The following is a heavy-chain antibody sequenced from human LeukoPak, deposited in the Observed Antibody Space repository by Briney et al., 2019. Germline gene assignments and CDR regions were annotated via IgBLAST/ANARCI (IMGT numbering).Heavy chain of an antibody. CDR2: ISSSSSYI. Sequence: GGSQRLSCAASGFTFSSYSMNWVRQAPGKGLEWVSTISSSSSYIYYADSVKGRFTISRDNAKNSLYLQMNSLRAEDTAVYYCARASNGDYYFDYWGQGTLVTVSS. D-gene: IGHD4-17*01. J-gene: IGHJ4*02. CDR3: ARASNGDYYFDY. CDR1: GFTFSSYS. V-gene: IGHV3-21*01.